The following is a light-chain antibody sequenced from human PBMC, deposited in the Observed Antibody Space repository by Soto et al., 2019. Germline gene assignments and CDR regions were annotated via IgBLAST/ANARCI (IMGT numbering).Light chain of an antibody. Sequence: DIQMTPSPSTLSASIGDRVTITCRASQSIRSWVAWYQQKPGTAPNLLIFDASSLESGVPSRFSGSGSGTEFTLTISRLQPDDFGTYYCQQYDTPSWTFGQGTKVDIK. CDR1: QSIRSW. CDR3: QQYDTPSWT. J-gene: IGKJ1*01. CDR2: DAS. V-gene: IGKV1-5*01.